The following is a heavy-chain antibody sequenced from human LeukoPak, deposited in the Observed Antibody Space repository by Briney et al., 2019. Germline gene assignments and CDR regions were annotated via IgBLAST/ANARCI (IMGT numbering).Heavy chain of an antibody. D-gene: IGHD2-8*01. J-gene: IGHJ6*03. V-gene: IGHV4-34*01. CDR2: INHSGST. CDR3: ARDGRGLGFYYYYMDV. Sequence: SETLSLTCAVYGGSFSDYYWSWIRQPPGKGLEWIGEINHSGSTDYNPSLKSRVTISVDTSKSQFSLKLSSVTAADTAVYYCARDGRGLGFYYYYMDVWGKGTTVTVSS. CDR1: GGSFSDYY.